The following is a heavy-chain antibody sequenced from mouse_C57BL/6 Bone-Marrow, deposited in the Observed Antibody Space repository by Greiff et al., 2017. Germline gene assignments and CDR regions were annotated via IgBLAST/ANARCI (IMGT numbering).Heavy chain of an antibody. J-gene: IGHJ3*01. V-gene: IGHV1-82*01. CDR2: IYPGDGDT. Sequence: QVQLQQSGPELVKPGASVKISCKASGYAFSSSWMNWVKQRPGKGLEWIGRIYPGDGDTNYNGKFKGKATLTADKSTSTSYIQLNSLTSEDSAVYFCAKGITTVVAPGFAYWGQGTLVTVSA. D-gene: IGHD1-1*01. CDR1: GYAFSSSW. CDR3: AKGITTVVAPGFAY.